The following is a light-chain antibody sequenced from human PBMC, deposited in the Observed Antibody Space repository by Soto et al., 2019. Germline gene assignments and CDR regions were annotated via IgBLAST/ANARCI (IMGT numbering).Light chain of an antibody. CDR3: QQRSDWPPIT. V-gene: IGKV3-11*01. J-gene: IGKJ5*01. Sequence: ETVMTQSPGTLSVSLGERATLSCRASQSISSYLAWYQQKPGQSPRLLIYDASNRATGIPARFSGSGSGTDFTLTISSLEPEDFAVYYCQQRSDWPPITFGQGTRLEIK. CDR1: QSISSY. CDR2: DAS.